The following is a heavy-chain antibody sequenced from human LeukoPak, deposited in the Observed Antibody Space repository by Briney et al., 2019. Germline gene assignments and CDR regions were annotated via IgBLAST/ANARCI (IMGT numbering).Heavy chain of an antibody. V-gene: IGHV1-18*01. CDR2: ISAYNGNT. CDR1: GYTFTSYG. Sequence: VASVKVSCKASGYTFTSYGISWVRQAPGHGLEWMGWISAYNGNTNYAQKLQGRVTMTTDTSTSTAYMELRSLRSDDTAVYYCARDRVAAAGTDFQHWGQGTLVTVSS. CDR3: ARDRVAAAGTDFQH. D-gene: IGHD6-13*01. J-gene: IGHJ1*01.